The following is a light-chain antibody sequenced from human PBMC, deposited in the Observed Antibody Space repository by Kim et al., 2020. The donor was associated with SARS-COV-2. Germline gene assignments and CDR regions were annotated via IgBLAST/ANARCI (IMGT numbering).Light chain of an antibody. V-gene: IGLV2-23*02. J-gene: IGLJ2*01. CDR3: CSYAGSSTSVV. CDR2: EVS. Sequence: SITISCTGTSSDVGSYNLVSWYQQHPGKAPKLMIYEVSKRPSGVSNRFSGSKSGNTASLTISGLQAEDEADYYCCSYAGSSTSVVFGGGTQLTV. CDR1: SSDVGSYNL.